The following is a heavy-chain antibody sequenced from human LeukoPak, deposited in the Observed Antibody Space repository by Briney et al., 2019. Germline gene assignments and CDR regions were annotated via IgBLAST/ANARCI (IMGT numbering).Heavy chain of an antibody. V-gene: IGHV4-39*07. CDR2: IYYSGST. J-gene: IGHJ3*02. Sequence: SETLSLTCTVSGGSISSSSYYWGWIRQPPGKGLEWIGSIYYSGSTYYNPSLKSRVTISVDTSKNQFSLKLSSVTAADTAVYYCARNGGSWYGLGAFDIWGQGTMVTVSS. D-gene: IGHD6-13*01. CDR3: ARNGGSWYGLGAFDI. CDR1: GGSISSSSYY.